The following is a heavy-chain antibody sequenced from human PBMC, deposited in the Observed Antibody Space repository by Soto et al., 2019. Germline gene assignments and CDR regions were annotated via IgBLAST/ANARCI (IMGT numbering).Heavy chain of an antibody. CDR1: GGSISSGGYS. V-gene: IGHV4-34*01. CDR3: ARALKRITMVRGEPYYYYYGMDV. Sequence: SETLSLTCAVSGGSISSGGYSWSWIRQPPGKGLEWIGEINHSGSTNYNPSLKSRVTISVDTSRNQFSLKLSSVTAADTAVYYCARALKRITMVRGEPYYYYYGMDVWGQGTTVTVSS. J-gene: IGHJ6*02. CDR2: INHSGST. D-gene: IGHD3-10*01.